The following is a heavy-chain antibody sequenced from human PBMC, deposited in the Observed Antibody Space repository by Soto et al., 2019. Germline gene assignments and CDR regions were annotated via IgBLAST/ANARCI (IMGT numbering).Heavy chain of an antibody. J-gene: IGHJ4*02. Sequence: QVQLQESGPGLVRPSGTVSLTCAVSGGSISNGDWWSWVRQPPGKGLEWIGEIHHSGSTNYNPSLKRRVTMSVVPSKNLFSLTLNSGAAADTAFYYCARDQGSHPGDWGQGTLVSVSS. D-gene: IGHD6-13*01. CDR3: ARDQGSHPGD. CDR1: GGSISNGDW. CDR2: IHHSGST. V-gene: IGHV4-4*02.